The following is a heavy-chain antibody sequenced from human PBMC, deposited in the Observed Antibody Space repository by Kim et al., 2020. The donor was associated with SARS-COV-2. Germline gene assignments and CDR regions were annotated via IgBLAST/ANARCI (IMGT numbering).Heavy chain of an antibody. J-gene: IGHJ3*02. D-gene: IGHD6-19*01. CDR2: ISYDGSNK. Sequence: GGSLRLSCAGSGFTFSSYAMHWVRQAPGKGLEWVAVISYDGSNKYYADSVKGRFTISRDNSKNTLYLQMNSLRAEDMAVYYCARDSSGAFDIWGQGTMVTVSS. CDR1: GFTFSSYA. V-gene: IGHV3-30*04. CDR3: ARDSSGAFDI.